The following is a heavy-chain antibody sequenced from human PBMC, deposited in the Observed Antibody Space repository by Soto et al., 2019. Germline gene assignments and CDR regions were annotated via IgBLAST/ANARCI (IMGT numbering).Heavy chain of an antibody. V-gene: IGHV3-21*06. CDR1: GFTFTRYS. J-gene: IGHJ4*02. CDR3: ARESEDLTSNFDY. CDR2: ISSTTNYI. Sequence: GGSLRLSCAASGFTFTRYSMNWVRQAPGKGLEWVSSISSTTNYIYYGDSMKGRFTISKDNAKNSLYLEMNSLRAEDTAVYHCARESEDLTSNFDYWGQGTLVTVSS.